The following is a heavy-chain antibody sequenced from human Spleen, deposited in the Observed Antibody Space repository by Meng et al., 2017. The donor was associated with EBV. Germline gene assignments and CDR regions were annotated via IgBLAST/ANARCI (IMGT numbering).Heavy chain of an antibody. CDR3: ARLGYGINYLDY. D-gene: IGHD4-17*01. Sequence: VQRVQSGGEVKKPGASVKVSCKASGYTFTSYAFSWVRQAPGQGLEWMGWISLYNGNTNYAQKLQGRVTMTTNTSTSTAYMELRSLTSDDTAVYYCARLGYGINYLDYWGQGTLVTVSS. V-gene: IGHV1-18*01. CDR2: ISLYNGNT. J-gene: IGHJ4*02. CDR1: GYTFTSYA.